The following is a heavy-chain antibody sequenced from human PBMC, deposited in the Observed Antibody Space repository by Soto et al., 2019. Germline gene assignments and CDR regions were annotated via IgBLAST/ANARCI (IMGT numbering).Heavy chain of an antibody. Sequence: EVQLLESGGGLVQPGGSLRLSCAASGFTFRNYGLSWVRQAPGKGLEWVASISGSGIDTYYAVSVQGRFTVSRDDSKNTLYLQMNSLRAEDTAVYYCAKDRLAYCGGDCSFDSWGQGTLVTVSS. CDR1: GFTFRNYG. J-gene: IGHJ4*02. CDR2: ISGSGIDT. D-gene: IGHD2-21*02. CDR3: AKDRLAYCGGDCSFDS. V-gene: IGHV3-23*01.